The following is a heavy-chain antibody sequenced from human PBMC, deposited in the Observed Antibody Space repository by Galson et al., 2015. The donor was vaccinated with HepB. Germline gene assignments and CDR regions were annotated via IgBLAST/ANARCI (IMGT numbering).Heavy chain of an antibody. CDR3: ARDPQRYYDSSGYRLEVVDI. J-gene: IGHJ3*02. D-gene: IGHD3-22*01. CDR1: GGTFSSYT. Sequence: CKASGGTFSSYTISWVRQAPGQGLEWMGRIIPILGIANYAQKFQGRVTITADKSTSTAYMELSSLRSEDTAVYYCARDPQRYYDSSGYRLEVVDIWGQGTMVTVSS. V-gene: IGHV1-69*04. CDR2: IIPILGIA.